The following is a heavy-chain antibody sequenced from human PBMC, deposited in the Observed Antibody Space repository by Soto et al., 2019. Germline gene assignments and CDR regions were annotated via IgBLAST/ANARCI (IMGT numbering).Heavy chain of an antibody. D-gene: IGHD3-9*01. CDR1: GGSISSSSYY. CDR2: IYYSGST. CDR3: ARHVVEPESYYDILTGYYNRVLQGCFDY. J-gene: IGHJ4*02. V-gene: IGHV4-39*01. Sequence: PSETLSLTCTVSGGSISSSSYYWGWIRQPPGKGLEWIGSIYYSGSTYYSPSLKSRVTISVDTSKNQFSLKLSSVTAADTAVYYCARHVVEPESYYDILTGYYNRVLQGCFDYWGQGTLVTVSS.